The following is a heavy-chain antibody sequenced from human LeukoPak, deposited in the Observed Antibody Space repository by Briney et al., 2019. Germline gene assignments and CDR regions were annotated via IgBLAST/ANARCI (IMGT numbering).Heavy chain of an antibody. CDR2: INPNSGDT. Sequence: ASVKVSCEASGYTFTDYYLHWVRQAPGQGFEWMGWINPNSGDTNYAQKFQGRVTMTRDASISTAHMEMSRLRSDDTAVYYCARANFLYCSSTTCLFDYWGQGTLVTVSS. CDR3: ARANFLYCSSTTCLFDY. V-gene: IGHV1-2*02. D-gene: IGHD2-2*01. J-gene: IGHJ4*02. CDR1: GYTFTDYY.